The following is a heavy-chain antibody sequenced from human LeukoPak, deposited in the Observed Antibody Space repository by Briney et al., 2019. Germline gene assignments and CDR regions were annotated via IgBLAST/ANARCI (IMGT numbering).Heavy chain of an antibody. CDR1: GDSVSSNSAA. D-gene: IGHD6-19*01. Sequence: SQTLSLTFAISGDSVSSNSAAWNWIRQSPSRGLEWLGRTYYRSKWYNDYAVSVKSRITINPDTSKNQFSLQLNSVTPEDTAMYYCAMESQWLVPGWFDPWGQGTLVTVSS. CDR2: TYYRSKWYN. V-gene: IGHV6-1*01. J-gene: IGHJ5*02. CDR3: AMESQWLVPGWFDP.